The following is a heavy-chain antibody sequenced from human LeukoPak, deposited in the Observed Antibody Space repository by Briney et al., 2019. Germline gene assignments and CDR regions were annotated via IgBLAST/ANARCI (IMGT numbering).Heavy chain of an antibody. CDR2: ISTSSTNT. CDR1: GFTFSNYA. D-gene: IGHD2-2*01. V-gene: IGHV3-23*01. CDR3: AKVGVPAVMELGTRGVATTIELDY. Sequence: PGGSLRLSCAGSGFTFSNYAMNWVRQAPGKGLEWVSLISTSSTNTHYADSVRGRFTISRDNSKNTLYLQMNSLRADDTAVYYCAKVGVPAVMELGTRGVATTIELDYWGQGTLVTVSS. J-gene: IGHJ4*02.